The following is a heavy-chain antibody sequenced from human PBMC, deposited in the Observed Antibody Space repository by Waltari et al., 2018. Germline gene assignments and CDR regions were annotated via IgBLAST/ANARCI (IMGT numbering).Heavy chain of an antibody. V-gene: IGHV1-69*01. D-gene: IGHD6-19*01. CDR3: ARDRDSSGCYYFDY. J-gene: IGHJ4*02. CDR2: IIPIFGTA. CDR1: AVSFTIYA. Sequence: QVQLVQSGAEVKKPASSLKVYYKASAVSFTIYALSWVRQAPGQGLEWMGGIIPIFGTANYAQKFQGRVTITADESTSTAYMELSSLRSEDTAVYYCARDRDSSGCYYFDYWGQGTLVTVSS.